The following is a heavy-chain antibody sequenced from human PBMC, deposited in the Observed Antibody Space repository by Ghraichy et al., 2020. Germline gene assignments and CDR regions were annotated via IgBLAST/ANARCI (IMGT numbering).Heavy chain of an antibody. CDR1: GLTFSSYY. V-gene: IGHV3-21*01. CDR2: ISGGGDYT. J-gene: IGHJ4*02. D-gene: IGHD6-13*01. Sequence: GGSLRLSCAASGLTFSSYYMIWVRQAPGKGLEWVSSISGGGDYTYYADSVRGRFTISRDNAKTSLYLQVNSLRAEDTALYFCATYLQQEAVDYWGQGTLVTVSS. CDR3: ATYLQQEAVDY.